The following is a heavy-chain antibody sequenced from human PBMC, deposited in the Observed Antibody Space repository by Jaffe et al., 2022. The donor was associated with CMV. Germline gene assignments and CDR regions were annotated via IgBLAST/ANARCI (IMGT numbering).Heavy chain of an antibody. CDR2: ISAYNGNT. CDR1: GYTFTSYG. V-gene: IGHV1-18*04. Sequence: QVQLVQSGAEVKKPGASVKVSCKASGYTFTSYGISWVRQAPGQGLEWMGWISAYNGNTNYAQKLQGRVTMTTDTSTSTAYMELRSLRSDDTAVYYCARDYVVLERGGLWWFDPWGQGTLVTVSS. D-gene: IGHD1-1*01. J-gene: IGHJ5*02. CDR3: ARDYVVLERGGLWWFDP.